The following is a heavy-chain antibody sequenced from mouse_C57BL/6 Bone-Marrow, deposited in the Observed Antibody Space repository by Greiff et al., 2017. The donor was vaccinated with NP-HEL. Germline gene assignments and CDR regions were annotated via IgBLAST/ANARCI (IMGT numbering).Heavy chain of an antibody. V-gene: IGHV7-1*01. D-gene: IGHD1-1*01. Sequence: EVMLVESGGGLVQSGRSLRLSCATSGFTFSDFYMEWVRQAPGKGLEWIAASRNKANDYTTEYSASVKGRFIVSRDTSQSILYLQMNALRAEDTAIYYCARDLYGSSPYYYAMDYWGQGTSVTVSS. CDR3: ARDLYGSSPYYYAMDY. CDR2: SRNKANDYTT. CDR1: GFTFSDFY. J-gene: IGHJ4*01.